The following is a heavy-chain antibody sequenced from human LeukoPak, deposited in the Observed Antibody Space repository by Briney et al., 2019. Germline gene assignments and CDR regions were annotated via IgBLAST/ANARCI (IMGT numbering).Heavy chain of an antibody. J-gene: IGHJ3*02. CDR3: ARNRAFRTSDAFDM. CDR1: GFTFNDHD. Sequence: GGSLRLSCVASGFTFNDHDMHWVRQAPGTGLEWLAFIRYDGTDESYGASVRGRLTISRDDSLNTVYLQMDSLGHDDTAAYYCARNRAFRTSDAFDMWGQGTMVTVSP. V-gene: IGHV3-30*02. CDR2: IRYDGTDE. D-gene: IGHD1-26*01.